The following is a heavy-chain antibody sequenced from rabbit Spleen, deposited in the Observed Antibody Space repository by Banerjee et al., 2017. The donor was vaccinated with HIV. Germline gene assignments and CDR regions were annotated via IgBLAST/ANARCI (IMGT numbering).Heavy chain of an antibody. CDR2: INTATGKA. Sequence: QEQLVESGGGLVKPEGSLTLTCKASGFSFSDRDVMCWVRQAPGKGLQWIACINTATGKAVYASWAKGRFTISKTSSTTVTLQMTSLTVADTATYFCARVSETSGWGEDLWGPGTLVTVS. J-gene: IGHJ4*01. CDR3: ARVSETSGWGEDL. V-gene: IGHV1S45*01. D-gene: IGHD4-1*01. CDR1: GFSFSDRDV.